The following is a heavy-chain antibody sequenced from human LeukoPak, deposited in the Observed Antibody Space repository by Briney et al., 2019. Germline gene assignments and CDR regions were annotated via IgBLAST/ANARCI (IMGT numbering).Heavy chain of an antibody. D-gene: IGHD2-2*01. V-gene: IGHV1-69*04. Sequence: SVKVSCKASGGTFSSYTISWVRQAPGQGLEWMGRIIPILGIANYAQKFQGRVTITADKSTSTAYMELSSLRSEDTAVYYSARDRNPGYCSSTSCSLRFDYWGQGTLVTVSS. CDR1: GGTFSSYT. CDR3: ARDRNPGYCSSTSCSLRFDY. CDR2: IIPILGIA. J-gene: IGHJ4*02.